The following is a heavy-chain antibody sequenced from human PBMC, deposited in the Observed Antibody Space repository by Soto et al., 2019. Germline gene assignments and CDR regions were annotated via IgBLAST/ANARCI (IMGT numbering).Heavy chain of an antibody. D-gene: IGHD1-26*01. CDR3: ARSGTGLLDP. CDR1: GGPFSGYY. J-gene: IGHJ5*02. CDR2: INHSGRT. Sequence: SETLSLTCAVYGGPFSGYYWTWIRQPPGKGLEWIGEINHSGRTNYNPSLKSRVTISVDTSKNQFSLKLSSVTAADTAVYYCARSGTGLLDPWGQGTLVTVS. V-gene: IGHV4-34*01.